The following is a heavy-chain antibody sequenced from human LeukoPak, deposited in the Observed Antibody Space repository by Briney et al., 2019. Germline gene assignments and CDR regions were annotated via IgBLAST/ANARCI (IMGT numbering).Heavy chain of an antibody. CDR3: ARDVRQLWAGSYFDY. Sequence: PGGSLRLSCAASGFTFSSYAMSWVRQAPGKGLEWVSAISGSGGSTYYADSVKGRFTISRDNSKNTLYLQMNSLRAEDTAVYYCARDVRQLWAGSYFDYWGQGTLVTVSS. V-gene: IGHV3-23*01. CDR1: GFTFSSYA. CDR2: ISGSGGST. J-gene: IGHJ4*02. D-gene: IGHD5-18*01.